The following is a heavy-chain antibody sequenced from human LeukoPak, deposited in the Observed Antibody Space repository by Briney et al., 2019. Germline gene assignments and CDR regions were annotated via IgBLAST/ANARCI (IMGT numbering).Heavy chain of an antibody. CDR3: ARASVDTAVDY. CDR1: GGSISSYY. D-gene: IGHD6-19*01. Sequence: SGTLSLTCTVSGGSISSYYWSWIRQPPGKGLEWIGYIYYSGSTNYNPSLKSRVTISVDTSKNQFSLKLSSVTAADTAVYYCARASVDTAVDYWGQGTLVTVSS. J-gene: IGHJ4*02. CDR2: IYYSGST. V-gene: IGHV4-59*01.